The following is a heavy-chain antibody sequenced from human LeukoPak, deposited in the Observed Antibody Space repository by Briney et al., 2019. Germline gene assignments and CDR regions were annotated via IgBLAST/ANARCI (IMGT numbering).Heavy chain of an antibody. Sequence: PSETLSLTCTVSGGSISSYYWSWIRQPPGKGLEWIGYIYYSGSTNYNPSLKSRVTISVDTSKNQFSLKLSSVTAADTAVYYCARRRSDFWSGYYTRVNWYFDLWGRGTLVTVSS. J-gene: IGHJ2*01. CDR1: GGSISSYY. D-gene: IGHD3-3*01. CDR3: ARRRSDFWSGYYTRVNWYFDL. CDR2: IYYSGST. V-gene: IGHV4-59*12.